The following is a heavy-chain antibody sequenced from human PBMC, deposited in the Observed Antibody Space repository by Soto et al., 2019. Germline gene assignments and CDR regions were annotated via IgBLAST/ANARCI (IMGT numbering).Heavy chain of an antibody. J-gene: IGHJ4*02. Sequence: SETLYLTCPVSGGSISSGGYYWSWIRQHPGKGLEWIGYIYYSGSTYYNPSLKSRVTISVDTSKNQFSLKLSSVTAADTAVYYCARVKGNWNGDNYFDYWGQGTLVTVS. V-gene: IGHV4-31*03. CDR1: GGSISSGGYY. CDR2: IYYSGST. CDR3: ARVKGNWNGDNYFDY. D-gene: IGHD1-20*01.